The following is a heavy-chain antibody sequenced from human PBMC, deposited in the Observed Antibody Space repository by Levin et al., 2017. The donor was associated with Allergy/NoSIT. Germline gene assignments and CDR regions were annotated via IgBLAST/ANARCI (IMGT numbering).Heavy chain of an antibody. CDR3: ARHSYYYGSGSYSVPGYYYMDV. V-gene: IGHV4-59*08. CDR1: GGSISSYY. J-gene: IGHJ6*03. Sequence: PSETLSLTCTVSGGSISSYYWSWIRQPPGKGLEWIGYIYYSGSTNYNPSLKSRVTISVDTSKNQFSLKLSSVTAADTAVYYCARHSYYYGSGSYSVPGYYYMDVWGKGTTVTVSS. D-gene: IGHD3-10*01. CDR2: IYYSGST.